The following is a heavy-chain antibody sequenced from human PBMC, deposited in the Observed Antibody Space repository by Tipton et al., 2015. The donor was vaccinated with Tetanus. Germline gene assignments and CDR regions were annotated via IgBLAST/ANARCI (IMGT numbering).Heavy chain of an antibody. D-gene: IGHD3-9*01. J-gene: IGHJ4*02. CDR2: IYYSGST. CDR1: GGSISSYY. V-gene: IGHV4-59*12. Sequence: TLSLTCTVSGGSISSYYWSWIRQPPGKGLEWIGYIYYSGSTNYNPSLKSRVTISVDTSKNQFSLKLSSVTAADTAVYYCARVALTGTHFDYWGQGTLVTVSS. CDR3: ARVALTGTHFDY.